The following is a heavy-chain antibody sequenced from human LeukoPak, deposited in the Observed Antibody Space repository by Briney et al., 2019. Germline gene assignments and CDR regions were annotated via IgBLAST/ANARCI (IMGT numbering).Heavy chain of an antibody. CDR1: GFTFSSYG. CDR2: ISYDGSNK. J-gene: IGHJ5*02. D-gene: IGHD3-22*01. Sequence: GGSLRLSCAASGFTFSSYGTHWVRQAPGKGLEWVAVISYDGSNKYYADSVKGRFTISRDNSKNTLYLQMNSLRAEDTAVYYCAKDWRYYYDSSGYYFNWFDPWGQGTLVTVSS. V-gene: IGHV3-30*18. CDR3: AKDWRYYYDSSGYYFNWFDP.